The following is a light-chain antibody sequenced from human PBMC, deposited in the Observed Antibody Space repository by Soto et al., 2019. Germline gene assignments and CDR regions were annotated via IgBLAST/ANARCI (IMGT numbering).Light chain of an antibody. J-gene: IGKJ5*01. Sequence: EVVWTQSPGTLSLPRGERATLSCRASERIYSAYLGWYQQKPGQAPRLLIYGTSSRATGIPDRFSGSGSGTDFTLTISRLEPEDFAVYYCQQYGNSPITFGQGTRLEIK. V-gene: IGKV3-20*01. CDR3: QQYGNSPIT. CDR2: GTS. CDR1: ERIYSAY.